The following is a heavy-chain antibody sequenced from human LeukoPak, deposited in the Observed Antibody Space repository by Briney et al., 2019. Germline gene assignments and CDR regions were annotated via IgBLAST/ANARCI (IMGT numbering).Heavy chain of an antibody. J-gene: IGHJ4*02. CDR2: IKQDGSEK. CDR1: GFTFSSYW. Sequence: GGSLRLSCAASGFTFSSYWMSWVRQAPGKGLEWVASIKQDGSEKYYVDSVKGRFTISRDNAKNSLYLQMNSLRAEDTAVYYCARDSRVVVTAIKSYYFDYWGQGTLVTVSS. V-gene: IGHV3-7*01. D-gene: IGHD2-21*02. CDR3: ARDSRVVVTAIKSYYFDY.